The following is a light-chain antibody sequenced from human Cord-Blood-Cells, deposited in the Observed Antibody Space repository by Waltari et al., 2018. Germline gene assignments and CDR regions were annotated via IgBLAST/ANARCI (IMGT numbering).Light chain of an antibody. CDR1: QSISSY. Sequence: DIQTTQSPSSLPASVGDRVTTTCRASQSISSYLNWYQQKPWKYPKLLIYAASSLQSGVPSSFSGSGSGTDFTLTISSLQPEDFATYYCQQSYSTPMYTFGQGTKLEIK. J-gene: IGKJ2*01. V-gene: IGKV1-39*01. CDR2: AAS. CDR3: QQSYSTPMYT.